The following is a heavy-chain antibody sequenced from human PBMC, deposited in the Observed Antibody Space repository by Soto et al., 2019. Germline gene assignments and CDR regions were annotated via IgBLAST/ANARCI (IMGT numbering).Heavy chain of an antibody. CDR2: IYYSGST. CDR3: AGAGTDYGDSPYYFDY. J-gene: IGHJ4*02. CDR1: GGSISSYY. V-gene: IGHV4-59*01. Sequence: SETLSLTCTVSGGSISSYYWSWIRQPPGKGLEWIGYIYYSGSTNYNPSLKSRVTISVDTSKNQFSLKLSSVTAADTAVYYCAGAGTDYGDSPYYFDYWGQGTLVTVSS. D-gene: IGHD4-17*01.